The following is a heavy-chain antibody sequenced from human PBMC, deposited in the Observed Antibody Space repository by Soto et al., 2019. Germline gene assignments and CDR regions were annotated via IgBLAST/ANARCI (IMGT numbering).Heavy chain of an antibody. Sequence: TGGSLRLSCAASGFTFSSYAMSWVRQAPGKGLEWVSAISGSGGSTYYADSVKGRFTISRDNSKNTLYLQMNSLRAEDTAVYYCAKGEGAAPRRYYYYYYGMDVWGQGTTVTVSS. J-gene: IGHJ6*02. V-gene: IGHV3-23*01. CDR3: AKGEGAAPRRYYYYYYGMDV. D-gene: IGHD6-13*01. CDR1: GFTFSSYA. CDR2: ISGSGGST.